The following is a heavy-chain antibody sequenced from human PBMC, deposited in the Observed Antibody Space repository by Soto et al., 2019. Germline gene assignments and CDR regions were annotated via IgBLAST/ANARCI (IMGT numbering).Heavy chain of an antibody. CDR2: IYHSGST. V-gene: IGHV4-30-2*01. CDR1: GGSISSGGYS. CDR3: ARGHDIAAAGYYYYYGMDV. Sequence: QLQLQESGSGLVKPSQTLSLTCAVSGGSISSGGYSWSWIRQPPGKGLEWIGYIYHSGSTYYNPSLKSRVTISVDRSKNQFSLKLSSVTAADTAVYYCARGHDIAAAGYYYYYGMDVWGQGTTVTVSS. J-gene: IGHJ6*02. D-gene: IGHD6-13*01.